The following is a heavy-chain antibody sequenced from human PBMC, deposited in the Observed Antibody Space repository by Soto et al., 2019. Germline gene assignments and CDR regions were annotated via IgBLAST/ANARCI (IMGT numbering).Heavy chain of an antibody. CDR1: GFAFSSYA. V-gene: IGHV3-30-3*01. J-gene: IGHJ4*02. CDR3: ASGYSYGYALDY. Sequence: PVGSLRLSCAASGFAFSSYAMHWVRQAPGKGLEWVAVISYDGSNKYYADSVKGRFTISRDNSKNTLYLQMNSLRAEDTAVYYCASGYSYGYALDYWGQGTLVTVSS. D-gene: IGHD5-18*01. CDR2: ISYDGSNK.